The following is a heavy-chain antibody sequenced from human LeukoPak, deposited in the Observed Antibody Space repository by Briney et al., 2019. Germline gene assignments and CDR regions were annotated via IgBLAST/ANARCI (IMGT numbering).Heavy chain of an antibody. Sequence: GGSLRLSCAASGFTVSSNYMSWVRQAPGKGLEWISSISGGSGSTYYADSVKGRFTISRDKSKNTLYLQMNSLRAEDTAVYYCAKGHWGDYWGQGTLVTVSS. V-gene: IGHV3-23*01. CDR3: AKGHWGDY. D-gene: IGHD7-27*01. CDR2: ISGGSGST. CDR1: GFTVSSNY. J-gene: IGHJ4*02.